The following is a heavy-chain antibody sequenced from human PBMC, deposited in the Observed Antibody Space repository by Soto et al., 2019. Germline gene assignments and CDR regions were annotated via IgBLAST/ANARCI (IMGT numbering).Heavy chain of an antibody. D-gene: IGHD6-6*01. CDR1: GFTFSSYA. CDR3: ATSSSRDLTYYYYGTDV. Sequence: PGGSLRLSCAASGFTFSSYAMSWVRQAPGKGLEWVSAISGSGGSTYYADSVKGRFTISRDNSKNTLYLQMNSLRAEDTAVYYCATSSSRDLTYYYYGTDVWGQGTTVTVSS. CDR2: ISGSGGST. J-gene: IGHJ6*02. V-gene: IGHV3-23*01.